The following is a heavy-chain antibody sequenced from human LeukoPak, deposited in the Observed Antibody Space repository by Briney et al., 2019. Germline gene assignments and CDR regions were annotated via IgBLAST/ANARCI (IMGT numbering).Heavy chain of an antibody. CDR1: GFTFSSYW. Sequence: PGGSLRLSCAASGFTFSSYWMSWVRQAPGKGLEWVANIKQDGSEKYYVDSVKGRFTISRDNSKNTLYLQMNSLRAEDTAVYYCAKDLGDRGGPTQWLVPSDYWGQGTLVTVSS. CDR2: IKQDGSEK. V-gene: IGHV3-7*01. CDR3: AKDLGDRGGPTQWLVPSDY. J-gene: IGHJ4*02. D-gene: IGHD6-19*01.